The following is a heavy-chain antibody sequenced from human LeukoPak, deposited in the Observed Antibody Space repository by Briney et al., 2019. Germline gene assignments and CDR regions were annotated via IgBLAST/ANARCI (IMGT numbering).Heavy chain of an antibody. V-gene: IGHV4-38-2*02. D-gene: IGHD3-10*01. CDR2: IYHSGTT. CDR3: ARRGIGLWFGEFKYNWFDP. CDR1: GYSISTGYY. Sequence: PSETLSLTCTVSGYSISTGYYWGWIRQPPGKGLEWIGSIYHSGTTYYNPSLKSRVTISVDTSKNQFSLKLSSVTAADTAVYYCARRGIGLWFGEFKYNWFDPWGQGTLVTVSS. J-gene: IGHJ5*02.